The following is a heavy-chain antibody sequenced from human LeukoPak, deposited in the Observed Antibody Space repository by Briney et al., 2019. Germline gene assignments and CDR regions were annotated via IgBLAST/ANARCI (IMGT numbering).Heavy chain of an antibody. CDR2: ISSSSSYI. V-gene: IGHV3-21*01. CDR3: ARDSSGSGWYDDAFDI. CDR1: GFTFSSYS. D-gene: IGHD6-19*01. J-gene: IGHJ3*02. Sequence: GGSLRLSCAASGFTFSSYSMNWVRQAPGKGLEWDSSISSSSSYIYYADSVKGRFTISRDNAKNSLYLQMNSLRAEDTAVYYCARDSSGSGWYDDAFDIWGQGTMVTVSS.